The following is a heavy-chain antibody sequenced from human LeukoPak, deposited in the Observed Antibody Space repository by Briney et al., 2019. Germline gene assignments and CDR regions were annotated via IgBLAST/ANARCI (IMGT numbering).Heavy chain of an antibody. CDR2: IYYSGST. CDR1: GGSINTYY. D-gene: IGHD2/OR15-2a*01. V-gene: IGHV4-59*01. Sequence: SETLSLTCTVSGGSINTYYWSWIRQPPGKGLEWIGYIYYSGSTNYNPSLKSRVTISVDTSKNQFSLKLTSVTAADTAVYYCARVIGPADYWGQGTLVTVSS. CDR3: ARVIGPADY. J-gene: IGHJ4*02.